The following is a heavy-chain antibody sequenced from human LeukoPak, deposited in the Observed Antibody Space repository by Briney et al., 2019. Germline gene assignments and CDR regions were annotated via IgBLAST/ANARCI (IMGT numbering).Heavy chain of an antibody. V-gene: IGHV4-59*12. CDR1: GGSISSYY. Sequence: SETLSLTCTVSGGSISSYYWSWIRQTPGKGLEWIRYIYYSGSTNYNPSLKSRVTMSVDTSKNQFSLKLSSVTAADTAVYYCAREFGGTLILRIAATNWFDPWGQGTLVTVSS. CDR3: AREFGGTLILRIAATNWFDP. D-gene: IGHD6-13*01. CDR2: IYYSGST. J-gene: IGHJ5*02.